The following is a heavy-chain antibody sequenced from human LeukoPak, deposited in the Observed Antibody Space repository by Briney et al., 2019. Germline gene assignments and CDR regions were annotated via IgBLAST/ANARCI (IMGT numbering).Heavy chain of an antibody. J-gene: IGHJ3*02. V-gene: IGHV4-59*01. CDR3: AREYGGDAFDI. D-gene: IGHD4/OR15-4a*01. CDR1: GGSISSNY. CDR2: IYYSGST. Sequence: SETLSLTCTVSGGSISSNYWSWIRQPPGQGLQWIGYIYYSGSTNYNPSLKSRVTISVDTSKNQFSPKLSSVTAADTAVYYCAREYGGDAFDIWGQGTMVTVSS.